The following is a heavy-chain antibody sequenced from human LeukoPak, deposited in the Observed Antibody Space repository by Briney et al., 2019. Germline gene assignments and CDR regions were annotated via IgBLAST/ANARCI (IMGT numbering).Heavy chain of an antibody. J-gene: IGHJ4*02. V-gene: IGHV4-59*01. D-gene: IGHD2-15*01. CDR1: GGSISSYY. Sequence: SETLSLTCTVSGGSISSYYWSWIRQPLGKGLEWIGYIYYSGSTNYNPSLKSRVTISVDTSKNQFSLKLSSVTAADTAVYYCARSVSMAATPIDYWGQGTLVTVSS. CDR3: ARSVSMAATPIDY. CDR2: IYYSGST.